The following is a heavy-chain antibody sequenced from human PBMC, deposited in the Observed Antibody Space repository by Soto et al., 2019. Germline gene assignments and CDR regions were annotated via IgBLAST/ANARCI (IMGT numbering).Heavy chain of an antibody. CDR1: GGSISSGGYS. CDR2: IYHSGST. D-gene: IGHD3-9*01. CDR3: ARAFDILTRYYFDY. Sequence: TLSLTCAVSGGSISSGGYSWSWIRQPPGKGLEWIGYIYHSGSTYYNPSLKSRVTISVDTSKNQFSLKLSSVTAADTAVYYCARAFDILTRYYFDYWGQGTLVTVSS. V-gene: IGHV4-30-2*05. J-gene: IGHJ4*02.